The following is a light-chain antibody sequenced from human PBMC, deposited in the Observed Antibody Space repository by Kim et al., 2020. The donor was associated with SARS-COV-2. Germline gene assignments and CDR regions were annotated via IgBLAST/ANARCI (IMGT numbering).Light chain of an antibody. CDR1: SLRSYY. CDR2: GKN. V-gene: IGLV3-19*01. J-gene: IGLJ2*01. CDR3: NSRDSSGNHVV. Sequence: SSELTQDPAVSVALGQTVRITCQGDSLRSYYASWYQQKPGQAPVLVIYGKNNRPSGIPDRFSGSSSGNTASLTITGAQAVDEADYYCNSRDSSGNHVVFGGGTKLTV.